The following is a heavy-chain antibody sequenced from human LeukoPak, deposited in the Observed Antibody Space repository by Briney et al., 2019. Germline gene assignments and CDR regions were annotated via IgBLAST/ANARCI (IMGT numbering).Heavy chain of an antibody. V-gene: IGHV1-18*01. J-gene: IGHJ4*02. D-gene: IGHD3-16*02. CDR3: ARDLVTFGGVIVSGY. CDR2: ISAYNGNT. CDR1: GYTFTSYG. Sequence: GASGKVSCKASGYTFTSYGISWVRQAPGQGLEWMGWISAYNGNTNYAQKFQGRITMTTDTSTTTAYMELRSLRSDDTAVYYCARDLVTFGGVIVSGYWGQGTLVTDSS.